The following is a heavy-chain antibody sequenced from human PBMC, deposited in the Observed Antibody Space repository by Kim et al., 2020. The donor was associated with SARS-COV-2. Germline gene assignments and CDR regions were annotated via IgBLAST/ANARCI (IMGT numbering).Heavy chain of an antibody. CDR3: AKDRGSSSGHDY. D-gene: IGHD6-6*01. J-gene: IGHJ4*02. CDR1: GFTFSSYG. V-gene: IGHV3-30*18. CDR2: ISYDGSNK. Sequence: GGSLRLSCAASGFTFSSYGMHWVRQAPGKGLEWVAVISYDGSNKYYADSVKGRFTISRDNSKNTLYLQMNSLRAEDTAVYYCAKDRGSSSGHDYWGQGTLVTVSS.